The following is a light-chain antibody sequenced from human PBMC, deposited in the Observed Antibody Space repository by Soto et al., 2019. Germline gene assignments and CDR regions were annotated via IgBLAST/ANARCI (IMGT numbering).Light chain of an antibody. CDR3: QTWGTGFWV. Sequence: QLVLTQSPSASASLGASVKLTCTLSSGHSSYAIAWHQQQPEKGPRYLMKLNSDGSHSKGDGIPDRFSGSSSGAERYLTISSLQSEDEADYYCQTWGTGFWVFGVGTQLTVL. V-gene: IGLV4-69*01. CDR2: LNSDGSH. J-gene: IGLJ3*02. CDR1: SGHSSYA.